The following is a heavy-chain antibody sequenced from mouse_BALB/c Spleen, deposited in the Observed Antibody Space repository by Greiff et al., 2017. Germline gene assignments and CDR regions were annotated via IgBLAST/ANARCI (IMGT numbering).Heavy chain of an antibody. CDR2: IDPANGNT. Sequence: EVHLVESGAELVKPGASVKLSCTASGFNIKDTYMHWVKQRPEQGLEWIGRIDPANGNTKYDPKFQGKATITADTSSNTAYLQLSSLTSEDTAVYYCARPWFAYWGQGTLVTVSA. V-gene: IGHV14-3*02. CDR3: ARPWFAY. CDR1: GFNIKDTY. J-gene: IGHJ3*01.